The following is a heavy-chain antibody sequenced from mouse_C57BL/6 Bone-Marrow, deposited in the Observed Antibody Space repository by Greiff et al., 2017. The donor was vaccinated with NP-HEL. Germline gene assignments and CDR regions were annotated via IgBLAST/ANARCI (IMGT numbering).Heavy chain of an antibody. J-gene: IGHJ3*01. V-gene: IGHV1-64*01. CDR2: IHPNSGGT. Sequence: QVQLQQSGAELVKPGASVKLSCKASGYTFTSYWLHWVKQRPGPGLEWIGMIHPNSGGTNYNEKFKSKSTLTVDKSSSTAYMQLRSLTFEDSAVYYCARLHSWFAYWGQGTLVTVSA. CDR1: GYTFTSYW. CDR3: ARLHSWFAY.